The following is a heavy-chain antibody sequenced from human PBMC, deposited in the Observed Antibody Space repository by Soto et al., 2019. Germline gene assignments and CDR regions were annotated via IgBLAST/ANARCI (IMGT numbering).Heavy chain of an antibody. V-gene: IGHV3-73*01. CDR2: IRSKANSYAT. CDR3: TRHDSNYDFWSGSPPRYGMDV. D-gene: IGHD3-3*01. Sequence: EVQLVESGGGLVQPGGSLKLSCAASGFTFSGSAMHWVRQASGKGLEWVGRIRSKANSYATAYAASVKGRFTISRDASKNTAYRQMNSLKTEDTDVYYCTRHDSNYDFWSGSPPRYGMDVWGQGTTVTVSS. CDR1: GFTFSGSA. J-gene: IGHJ6*02.